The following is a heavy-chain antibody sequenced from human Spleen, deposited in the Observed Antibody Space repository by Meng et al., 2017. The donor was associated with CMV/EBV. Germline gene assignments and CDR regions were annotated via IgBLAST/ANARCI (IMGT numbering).Heavy chain of an antibody. D-gene: IGHD4-17*01. Sequence: QVQLQESGPGLVKPSQTLSRTCTVSGASISSGAYYWTWIRQPPGEGLEWIGYIYYTATVSTYYNPSLRGRVTISADTSKNQFSLNLSSVTSADTAVHYCARESPTVTAIDFWGLGTLVTVSS. CDR1: GASISSGAYY. V-gene: IGHV4-30-4*01. CDR3: ARESPTVTAIDF. CDR2: IYYTATVST. J-gene: IGHJ4*02.